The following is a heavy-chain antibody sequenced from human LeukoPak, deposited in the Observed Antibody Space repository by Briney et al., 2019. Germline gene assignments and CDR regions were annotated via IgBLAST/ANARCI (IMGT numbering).Heavy chain of an antibody. V-gene: IGHV3-33*06. Sequence: PGRSLRLSCAASGFTFSSYGMHWVRQAPGKGLEWVAVIWYGGSNKYYADSVKGRFTISRDNSKNTLYLQMNSLRAEDTAVYYCAKDCSRSDCFLDYWGQGTLVTVSS. CDR1: GFTFSSYG. D-gene: IGHD2-21*02. J-gene: IGHJ4*02. CDR3: AKDCSRSDCFLDY. CDR2: IWYGGSNK.